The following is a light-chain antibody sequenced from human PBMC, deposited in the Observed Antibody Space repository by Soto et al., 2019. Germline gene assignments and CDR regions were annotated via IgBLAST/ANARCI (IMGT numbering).Light chain of an antibody. CDR2: GAS. J-gene: IGKJ5*01. CDR3: QQYGTSPIT. V-gene: IGKV3-20*01. CDR1: QTVSSY. Sequence: ENVLTQSPGTLSLSPGERATLSCRASQTVSSYLTWYQQRPGQAPRLLIYGASKRATGITDRFSGSGSGTDFTLTISRLEPEDFALYSCQQYGTSPITFGQGTRLEIK.